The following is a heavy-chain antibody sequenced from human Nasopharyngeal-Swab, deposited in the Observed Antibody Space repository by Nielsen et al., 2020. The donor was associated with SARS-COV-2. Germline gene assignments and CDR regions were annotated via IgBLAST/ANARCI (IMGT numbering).Heavy chain of an antibody. V-gene: IGHV4-39*01. J-gene: IGHJ4*02. Sequence: SETLSLTCTVSGGSISSSTYYWAWIRQPPGKGLEWIGSIYYGGGTYYNPSLKSRVTISVDTSKNQFSLKLGSVTAADTAVYYCATLSNSWYEYYFDYWGQGTLVTVSS. CDR1: GGSISSSTYY. CDR2: IYYGGGT. D-gene: IGHD6-13*01. CDR3: ATLSNSWYEYYFDY.